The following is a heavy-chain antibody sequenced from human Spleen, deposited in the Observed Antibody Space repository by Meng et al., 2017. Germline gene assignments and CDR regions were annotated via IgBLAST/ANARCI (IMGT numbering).Heavy chain of an antibody. CDR2: ISSSGGIN. D-gene: IGHD6-19*01. V-gene: IGHV3-48*03. CDR1: GFTFSTFE. J-gene: IGHJ5*02. Sequence: GESLKISCAASGFTFSTFEMHCVRQAPGKGLEWVSYISSSGGINYYADSVKGRFTISRDNAKNSLSLQMNSLRADDTAVYYCAKGGSGWFGFDPWGQGTLVTVSS. CDR3: AKGGSGWFGFDP.